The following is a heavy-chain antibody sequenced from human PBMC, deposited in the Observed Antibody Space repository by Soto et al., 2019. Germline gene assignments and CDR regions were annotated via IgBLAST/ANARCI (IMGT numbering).Heavy chain of an antibody. Sequence: DVQLVESGGGLVQPGRSLRLSCAASGFTFDDYAMHWVRQPPGKGLEWVSSISWNSGNLGYADSVKGRFTISRDNAKNTLYQQKNSLRGEDTALYYCAKGASTTMFADNDNRGQGTQVTISS. D-gene: IGHD3-10*02. CDR3: AKGASTTMFADNDN. CDR2: ISWNSGNL. J-gene: IGHJ4*02. CDR1: GFTFDDYA. V-gene: IGHV3-9*01.